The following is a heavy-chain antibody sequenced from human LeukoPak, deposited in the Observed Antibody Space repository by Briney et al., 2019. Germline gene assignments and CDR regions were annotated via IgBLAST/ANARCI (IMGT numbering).Heavy chain of an antibody. CDR1: GFTFNYAW. CDR2: TVSEIDGGTS. D-gene: IGHD1-7*01. J-gene: IGHJ6*02. CDR3: TTDEDWNYARKDV. V-gene: IGHV3-15*04. Sequence: PGGSLRLTCAASGFTFNYAWMSWVRQVPGKGLEWVGQTVSEIDGGTSDYAAPVKGRFTISRDDSKSTLYLQMNSLKIEDTAVYYCTTDEDWNYARKDVWGQGATVIVSS.